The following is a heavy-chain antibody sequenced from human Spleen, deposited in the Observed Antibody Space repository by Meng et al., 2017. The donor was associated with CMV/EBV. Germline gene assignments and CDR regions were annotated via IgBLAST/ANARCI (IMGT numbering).Heavy chain of an antibody. D-gene: IGHD3-16*01. CDR2: ISPYDGP. Sequence: ASVKVSCKASGYTFTNYGISWVRQAPGRGLEWIGWISPYDGPNYARNLRGRVTLTTDTSTTTAYMELRSLRSEDTAVYYCARGGGPAGYGWFDPWGQGTLVTVSS. CDR1: GYTFTNYG. CDR3: ARGGGPAGYGWFDP. V-gene: IGHV1-18*01. J-gene: IGHJ5*02.